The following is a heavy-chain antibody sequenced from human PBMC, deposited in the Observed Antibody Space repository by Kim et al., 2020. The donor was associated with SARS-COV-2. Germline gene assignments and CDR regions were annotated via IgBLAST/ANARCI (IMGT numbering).Heavy chain of an antibody. CDR2: IYHNGVT. J-gene: IGHJ1*01. Sequence: SETLSLTCTVSGGSISPYYWSWVRQPPGTGLEWIGSIYHNGVTTYSPSLESRVSMSVDTYKTQFSLTLKSVTTAAAAVSLRSWSSAAGGTFEHWVLSTL. V-gene: IGHV4-59*13. CDR3: SWSSAAGGTFEH. D-gene: IGHD2-15*01. CDR1: GGSISPYY.